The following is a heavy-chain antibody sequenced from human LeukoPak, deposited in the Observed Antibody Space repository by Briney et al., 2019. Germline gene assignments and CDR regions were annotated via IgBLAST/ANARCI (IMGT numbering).Heavy chain of an antibody. V-gene: IGHV3-11*04. CDR3: ARESRSSRGVGLRTYYYYYIDV. CDR2: ISSSGSTI. CDR1: GFTFSDYY. D-gene: IGHD3-10*01. Sequence: PGGSLRLSCAASGFTFSDYYMSWIRQAPGKGLEWVSYISSSGSTIYYADSVKGRFTISRDNAKNSMSLQMNSLRAEDTAVYYCARESRSSRGVGLRTYYYYYIDVWGKGTTVTVSS. J-gene: IGHJ6*03.